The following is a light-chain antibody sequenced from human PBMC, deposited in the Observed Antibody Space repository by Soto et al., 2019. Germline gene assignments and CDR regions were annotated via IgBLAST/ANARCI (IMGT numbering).Light chain of an antibody. Sequence: ETVMTQSPATLSVSPGERATLSCRASLSVGSNLAWYQQRPGQAPRLLIYGASTRATGIPVRFCGSGSGTEFTLPISSLQSEDFGFYYCQQYNKWPLFTFGPGTRVDMK. CDR1: LSVGSN. J-gene: IGKJ3*01. CDR3: QQYNKWPLFT. CDR2: GAS. V-gene: IGKV3-15*01.